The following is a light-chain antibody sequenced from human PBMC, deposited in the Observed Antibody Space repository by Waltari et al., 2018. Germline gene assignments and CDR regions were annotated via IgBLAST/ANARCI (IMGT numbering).Light chain of an antibody. CDR1: QSVSSK. Sequence: EIVMTQSPATLSVSPGERATLSCRASQSVSSKLAWYQQKPGQAPRLLIYHASPRATGIPARFSGSGSGTEFTLTISSLQPEDFATYYCQQSYHNPPTFGQGTRLDIE. J-gene: IGKJ5*01. V-gene: IGKV3-15*01. CDR3: QQSYHNPPT. CDR2: HAS.